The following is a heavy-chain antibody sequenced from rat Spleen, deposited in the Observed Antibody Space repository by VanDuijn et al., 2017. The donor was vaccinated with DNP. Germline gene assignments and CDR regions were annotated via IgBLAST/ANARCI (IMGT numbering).Heavy chain of an antibody. Sequence: EVQLQESGPGLVKPSQSLSLTCSVTAYSITTNYWGRIRKFPGNKMEWVGHISYSGSTSYNPSLKSRISITRDTSKNQFFLHLNSVTTEDTATYYCARWSDYFDYWGQGVMVTVSS. CDR1: AYSITTNY. CDR3: ARWSDYFDY. J-gene: IGHJ2*01. V-gene: IGHV3-1*01. CDR2: ISYSGST.